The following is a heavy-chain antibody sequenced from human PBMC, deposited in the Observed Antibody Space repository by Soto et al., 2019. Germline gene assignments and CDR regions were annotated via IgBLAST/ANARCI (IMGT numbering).Heavy chain of an antibody. CDR1: GASISTYS. V-gene: IGHV4-59*01. D-gene: IGHD2-8*02. J-gene: IGHJ4*02. CDR2: INYSGGT. Sequence: PSETLSLTCTVSGASISTYSWSWIRQPPGKGLEWIGFINYSGGTNYNPSLRSRVTISIDTSKNHFSLKLTSVTAADTAIYYCARSIDDTYWYLVDYWGQGTLVTVSS. CDR3: ARSIDDTYWYLVDY.